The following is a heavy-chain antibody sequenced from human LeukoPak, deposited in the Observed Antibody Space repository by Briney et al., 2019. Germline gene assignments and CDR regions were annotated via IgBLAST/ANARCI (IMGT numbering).Heavy chain of an antibody. CDR2: ISAYNGNT. Sequence: ASVKVSCKASGYTFTSYGISWVRQAPGQGLEWMGWISAYNGNTNYAQKLQGRVTMTTDTSTSTVYMELSSLRSEDTAVYYCASPPYYDSSGYWSGFDYWGQGTLVTVSS. CDR3: ASPPYYDSSGYWSGFDY. V-gene: IGHV1-18*01. D-gene: IGHD3-22*01. CDR1: GYTFTSYG. J-gene: IGHJ4*02.